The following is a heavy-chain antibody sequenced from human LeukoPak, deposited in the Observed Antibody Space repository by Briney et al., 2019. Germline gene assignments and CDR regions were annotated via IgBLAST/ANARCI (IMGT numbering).Heavy chain of an antibody. D-gene: IGHD3-9*01. Sequence: PGGSLRLSCVASGVTLSNYAMSWARQAPGKGLEWVSGISSSGSGGNTYYADSVKGRFTISRDNAKNSLFLQMNSLRDEDTAVYYCARQYFDWLGYWGQGTLVSVSS. CDR1: GVTLSNYA. CDR3: ARQYFDWLGY. CDR2: ISSSGSGGNT. V-gene: IGHV3-21*01. J-gene: IGHJ4*02.